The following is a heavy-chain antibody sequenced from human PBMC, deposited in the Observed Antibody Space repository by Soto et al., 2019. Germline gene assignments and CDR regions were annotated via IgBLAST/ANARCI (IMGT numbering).Heavy chain of an antibody. CDR1: GYSFTSYW. D-gene: IGHD4-4*01. J-gene: IGHJ6*02. CDR3: ASTDYSNYCGMEV. Sequence: GESLKISCKGSGYSFTSYWIGWVRQMPGKGLEWMGIIYPGDSDTRYSPSFQGQVTISADKSISTAYLQWSSLKASDTAMYYCASTDYSNYCGMEVWGQGTTVTVSS. CDR2: IYPGDSDT. V-gene: IGHV5-51*01.